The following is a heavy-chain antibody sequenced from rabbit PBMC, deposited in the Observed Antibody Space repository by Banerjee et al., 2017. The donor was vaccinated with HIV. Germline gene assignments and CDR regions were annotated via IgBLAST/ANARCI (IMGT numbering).Heavy chain of an antibody. V-gene: IGHV1S45*01. CDR2: IDAGDNGDT. CDR1: GFSFSSTYY. J-gene: IGHJ4*01. Sequence: QEQLVESGGGLVQPEGSLTLTCTASGFSFSSTYYMCWVRQAPGKGLEWIACIDAGDNGDTYYASWAKGRFTIPKTSSTTVTLQVTSLTAADTATYFCAREVYDDYDYFNLWGPGTLVTVS. CDR3: AREVYDDYDYFNL. D-gene: IGHD2-1*01.